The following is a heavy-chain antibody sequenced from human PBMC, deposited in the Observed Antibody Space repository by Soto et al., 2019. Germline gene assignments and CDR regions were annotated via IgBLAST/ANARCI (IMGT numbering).Heavy chain of an antibody. V-gene: IGHV4-31*03. CDR3: ARDYDFWSGHYGMDV. CDR2: IYYSGST. Sequence: QVQLQESGPGLVKPSQTLSLTCTVSGGSISSGGYYWSWIRQHPGKGLEWIGYIYYSGSTYYNPSLKSRVTISVDTSKNQFSLQLSSVTAADTAVYYCARDYDFWSGHYGMDVWGQGTTVTVSS. CDR1: GGSISSGGYY. D-gene: IGHD3-3*01. J-gene: IGHJ6*02.